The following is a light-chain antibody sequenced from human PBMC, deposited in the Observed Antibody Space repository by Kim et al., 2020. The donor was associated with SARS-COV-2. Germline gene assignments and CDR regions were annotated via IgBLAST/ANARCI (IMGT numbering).Light chain of an antibody. CDR3: CSYVGNDIYV. V-gene: IGLV2-23*02. Sequence: GQSITISCTGSNNDVGSYTLVSRYQQYPGKAPKLMIYEVTKRPSGVSNRFSGSKSGNTASLTISGLQAEDEADYYCCSYVGNDIYVYGTGTKVTVL. CDR1: NNDVGSYTL. J-gene: IGLJ1*01. CDR2: EVT.